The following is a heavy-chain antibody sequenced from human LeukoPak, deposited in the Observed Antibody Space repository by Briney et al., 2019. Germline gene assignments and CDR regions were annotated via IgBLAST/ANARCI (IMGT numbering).Heavy chain of an antibody. CDR3: VRDRELTY. Sequence: SETLSLTCSVSGGSISIYYWSWVRQPPGKGLEWIGYIYNSGSTNYNPSLKSRVTISVDTSKNQFFLKLTSVTAADTAVYYCVRDRELTYWGQGTLVTVSS. CDR1: GGSISIYY. J-gene: IGHJ4*02. D-gene: IGHD1-26*01. CDR2: IYNSGST. V-gene: IGHV4-59*03.